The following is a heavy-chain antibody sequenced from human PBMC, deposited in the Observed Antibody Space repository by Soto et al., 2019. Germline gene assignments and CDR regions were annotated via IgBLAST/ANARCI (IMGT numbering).Heavy chain of an antibody. CDR2: ISCCGGTA. Sequence: EVQLLESGGDLVRPGESLRLACAASGFNFNKYAMSWVRQAPVVGLEWVSGISCCGGTASYADSVKGRFTIARDDSKNTLFFHMTRLRVEETAESSCATDDGKQWPLPHLGNWGGGTL. D-gene: IGHD6-19*01. CDR3: ATDDGKQWPLPHLGN. CDR1: GFNFNKYA. J-gene: IGHJ4*02. V-gene: IGHV3-23*01.